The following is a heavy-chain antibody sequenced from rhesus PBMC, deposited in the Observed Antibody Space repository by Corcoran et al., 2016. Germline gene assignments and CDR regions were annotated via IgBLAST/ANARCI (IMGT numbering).Heavy chain of an antibody. CDR2: ISYGVST. Sequence: QLQLQESGPGRVKPSETLSLPCAASCYSISSGYGWSWIRQSPGKGMEWIGYISYGVSTSYNPSLKSRVTISRDTSKSQFSLKLSSVTAADTAVYYCARGGSSWSHFDFWGQGILVTVSS. CDR3: ARGGSSWSHFDF. CDR1: CYSISSGYG. D-gene: IGHD6-13*01. J-gene: IGHJ4*01. V-gene: IGHV4-122*02.